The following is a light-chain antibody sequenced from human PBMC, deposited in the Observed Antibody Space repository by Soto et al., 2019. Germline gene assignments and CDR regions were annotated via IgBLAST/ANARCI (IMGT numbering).Light chain of an antibody. V-gene: IGKV3-15*01. J-gene: IGKJ4*01. CDR3: QQYKNWPPLT. CDR2: GAF. Sequence: EIVMTQSPATLSVSPGETATLSCRASQSVSYNLAWYQQKPGQGPRLLIYGAFTRATGIPARFSGSGSGTEFTLTFSSLQSEDFALYYCQQYKNWPPLTFGGGTKVEIK. CDR1: QSVSYN.